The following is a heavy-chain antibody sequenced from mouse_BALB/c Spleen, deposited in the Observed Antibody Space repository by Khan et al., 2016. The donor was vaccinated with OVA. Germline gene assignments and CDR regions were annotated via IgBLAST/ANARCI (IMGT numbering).Heavy chain of an antibody. CDR2: ISSGGSYT. CDR1: GFTFSSYG. D-gene: IGHD2-14*01. J-gene: IGHJ3*01. Sequence: EVELVESGGDLVKPGGSLKLSCAASGFTFSSYGMSWVRQTPDKRLEWVATISSGGSYTYYLDSVKGRFTIPRDNAKNTMDLQMSSLKSEDTARYYCAGDGGVRRKEWCAYWGQGTLVTVAA. CDR3: AGDGGVRRKEWCAY. V-gene: IGHV5-6*01.